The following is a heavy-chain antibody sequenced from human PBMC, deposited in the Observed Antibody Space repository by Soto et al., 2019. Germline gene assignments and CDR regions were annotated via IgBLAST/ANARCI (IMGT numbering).Heavy chain of an antibody. D-gene: IGHD3-10*01. V-gene: IGHV4-39*07. CDR2: IYYSGST. CDR3: ARDTMVRGVMGNYYYYGMDV. J-gene: IGHJ6*02. CDR1: GGSISSSSYY. Sequence: SETLSLTCTVSGGSISSSSYYWGWIRQPPGKGLEWIGSIYYSGSTNYNPSLKSRVTISVDTSKNQFSLKLSSVTAADTAVYYCARDTMVRGVMGNYYYYGMDVWGQGTTVTVSS.